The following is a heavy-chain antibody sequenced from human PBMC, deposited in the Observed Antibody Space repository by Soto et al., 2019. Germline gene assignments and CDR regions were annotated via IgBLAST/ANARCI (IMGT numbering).Heavy chain of an antibody. CDR3: ARGPRPSKTGTGAL. D-gene: IGHD1-1*01. Sequence: PGGSLRLSCVASGFAFDQYWMHWVRQAAGKGLEWVSRISDDGARIDYADFVKGRFTVARDNAKNTLFLQMRSLRGEDTAVYYCARGPRPSKTGTGALWGRGALVTVSS. V-gene: IGHV3-74*01. CDR1: GFAFDQYW. J-gene: IGHJ4*02. CDR2: ISDDGARI.